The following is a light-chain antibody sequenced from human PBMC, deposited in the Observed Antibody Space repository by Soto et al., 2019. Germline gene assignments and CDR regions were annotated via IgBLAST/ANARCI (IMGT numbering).Light chain of an antibody. Sequence: QSVLTQPPSVSGTPGQTVTISCSGSSSNIGSKSVQWYQQLPETAPKLLIYSNNQRPSGVPDRFSGSKSGTSATLAISGLQSEDEAHYYCGAWDDNRNVLVFGGGTQLTVL. CDR2: SNN. J-gene: IGLJ2*01. CDR1: SSNIGSKS. CDR3: GAWDDNRNVLV. V-gene: IGLV1-44*01.